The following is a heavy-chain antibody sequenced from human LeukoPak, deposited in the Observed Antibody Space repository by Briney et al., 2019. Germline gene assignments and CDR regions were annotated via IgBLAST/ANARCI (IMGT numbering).Heavy chain of an antibody. CDR1: GGSFSGYY. CDR2: INHSGST. V-gene: IGHV4-34*01. CDR3: ARVSKPIVVVPAATPQDYYYGMDV. D-gene: IGHD2-2*01. Sequence: PSETLSLTCAVYGGSFSGYYWSWIRQPPGKGLEWIGEINHSGSTNYNPSLKSRVTISVDTSKNQFSLKLSSVTAADTAVYYCARVSKPIVVVPAATPQDYYYGMDVWGQGTTVTVSS. J-gene: IGHJ6*02.